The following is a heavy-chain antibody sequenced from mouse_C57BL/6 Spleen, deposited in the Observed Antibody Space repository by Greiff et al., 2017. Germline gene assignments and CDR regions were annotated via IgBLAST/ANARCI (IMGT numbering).Heavy chain of an antibody. Sequence: VQLQQPGTELVKPGASVKLSCKASGYTFTSYWMHWVKQRPGQGLEWIGNINPSNGGTNYNEKFKSKATLTVDKSSSTAYMQLSSLTAEDSAVYYCAREGYDYDAVYFDYWGQGTTVTVSS. CDR3: AREGYDYDAVYFDY. J-gene: IGHJ2*01. D-gene: IGHD2-4*01. CDR1: GYTFTSYW. V-gene: IGHV1-53*01. CDR2: INPSNGGT.